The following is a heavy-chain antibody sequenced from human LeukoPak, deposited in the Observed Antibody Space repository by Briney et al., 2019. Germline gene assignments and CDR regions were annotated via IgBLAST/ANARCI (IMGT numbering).Heavy chain of an antibody. CDR3: ARGSGSSSWYSLDC. Sequence: PGGSLRLSCEASGFTFSSSDMHWGRQATGKGLEWVSTISTAGDPYYPGSVKGGFTISRENTKNSLYLQMNSLRAGDTAVYYCARGSGSSSWYSLDCWGQGALVTVSS. D-gene: IGHD6-13*01. CDR1: GFTFSSSD. V-gene: IGHV3-13*05. J-gene: IGHJ4*02. CDR2: ISTAGDP.